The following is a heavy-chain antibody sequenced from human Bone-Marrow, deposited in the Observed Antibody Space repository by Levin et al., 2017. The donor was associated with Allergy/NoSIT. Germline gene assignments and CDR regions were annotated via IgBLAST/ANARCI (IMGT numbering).Heavy chain of an antibody. CDR2: ISHRGTI. J-gene: IGHJ3*02. CDR3: ARGWPYYDISTYSWTGVFDI. V-gene: IGHV4-34*01. CDR1: GGSVTDYY. D-gene: IGHD3-9*01. Sequence: PSETLSLTCGVSGGSVTDYYWTWVRQSPGKGLEWIGEISHRGTINYNPSLKGRVTFSADTSKEQFSLRLTSLTAAAPAVYYCARGWPYYDISTYSWTGVFDIWGQGKMVSVFS.